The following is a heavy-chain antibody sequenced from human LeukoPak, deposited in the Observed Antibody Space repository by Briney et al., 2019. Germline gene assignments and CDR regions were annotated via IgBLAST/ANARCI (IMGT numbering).Heavy chain of an antibody. Sequence: GGPLKLSCAASGFSFSSYAMSWVRQAPGKGLEWVSSISGSGDNTYYAESVKGRFTISRDNSKNPLFLQMNSLRAEDTAVFYCAKRSGYTTGWFFDFWGQGTLVTVSS. CDR1: GFSFSSYA. CDR2: ISGSGDNT. J-gene: IGHJ4*02. D-gene: IGHD6-19*01. CDR3: AKRSGYTTGWFFDF. V-gene: IGHV3-23*01.